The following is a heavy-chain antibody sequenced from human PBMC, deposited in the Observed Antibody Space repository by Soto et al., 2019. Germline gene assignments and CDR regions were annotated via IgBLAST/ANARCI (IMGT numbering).Heavy chain of an antibody. CDR2: ISYDGSNK. D-gene: IGHD3-3*01. CDR3: AKSYDFWSGHSGMDV. J-gene: IGHJ6*02. CDR1: GFTFSSYG. Sequence: PGGSLRLSCAASGFTFSSYGMHWVRQAPGKGLEWVAVISYDGSNKYYADSVKGRFTIPRDNSKNTLYLQMNSLRAEDTAVYYCAKSYDFWSGHSGMDVWGQGTTVTVSS. V-gene: IGHV3-30*18.